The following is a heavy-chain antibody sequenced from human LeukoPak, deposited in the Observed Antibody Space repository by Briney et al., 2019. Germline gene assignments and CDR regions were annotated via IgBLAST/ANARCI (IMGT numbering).Heavy chain of an antibody. D-gene: IGHD3-22*01. Sequence: SETLSLTCTVSGVSISRGSHYWSWIRQPAGKGLEWIGRIHTIGNTNYSPSLWRRVTISVDTSKNQFSLRLHPVTAADTAVYYCARDRSYYSDTGTDYWGQGALVTVSS. V-gene: IGHV4-61*02. CDR2: IHTIGNT. CDR1: GVSISRGSHY. J-gene: IGHJ4*02. CDR3: ARDRSYYSDTGTDY.